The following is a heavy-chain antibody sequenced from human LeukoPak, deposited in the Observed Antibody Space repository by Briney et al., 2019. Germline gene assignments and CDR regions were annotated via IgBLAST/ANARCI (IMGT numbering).Heavy chain of an antibody. CDR1: GGSVSSGSYY. CDR3: ASRRYCSGGSCYVFDP. V-gene: IGHV4-61*01. CDR2: IYYSGST. Sequence: SETLSLTCTVSGGSVSSGSYYWSWIRQPPGKGLEWIGYIYYSGSTNYNPSLKSRVTISVDTSKNQFSLKLSSVTAADTAVYYCASRRYCSGGSCYVFDPWGQGTLVTVSS. D-gene: IGHD2-15*01. J-gene: IGHJ5*02.